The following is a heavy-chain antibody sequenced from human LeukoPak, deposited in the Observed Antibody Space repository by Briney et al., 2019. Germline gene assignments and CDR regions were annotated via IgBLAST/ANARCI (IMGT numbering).Heavy chain of an antibody. D-gene: IGHD3-10*01. J-gene: IGHJ6*03. V-gene: IGHV1-8*01. CDR1: GYTFTSYD. Sequence: GSVKVSCKASGYTFTSYDINWVRQATGQGLEWMGWMNPNSGNTGYAQRFQGRVTMTKNTSISTAYMELSSLRSEDTAVYYCTRGHSVRGVIILDFYYYMDVWGKGTTVTISS. CDR3: TRGHSVRGVIILDFYYYMDV. CDR2: MNPNSGNT.